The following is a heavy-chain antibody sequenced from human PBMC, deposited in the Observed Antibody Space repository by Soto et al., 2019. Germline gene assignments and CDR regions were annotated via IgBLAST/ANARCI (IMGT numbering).Heavy chain of an antibody. Sequence: GGSLRLSCAASGFTVSSNYMSWVRQAPGKGLEWVSVIYSGGSTYYADSVKGRFTISRDNSKNTLYLQMNSLRAEDTAVYYCARLYPYCSGGSCYSWLGAFDIWGQGTMVTVSS. CDR1: GFTVSSNY. J-gene: IGHJ3*02. CDR2: IYSGGST. CDR3: ARLYPYCSGGSCYSWLGAFDI. V-gene: IGHV3-66*01. D-gene: IGHD2-15*01.